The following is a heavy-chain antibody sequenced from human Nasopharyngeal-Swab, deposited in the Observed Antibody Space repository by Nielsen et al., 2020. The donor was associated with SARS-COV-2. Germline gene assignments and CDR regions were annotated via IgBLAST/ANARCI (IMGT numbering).Heavy chain of an antibody. J-gene: IGHJ6*02. CDR3: ARDHQLGPTNYGMDV. D-gene: IGHD6-6*01. CDR2: IWYDGSNK. Sequence: GGSLRLSCAASGSTFSSYGMHWVRQAPGKGLEWVAVIWYDGSNKYYADSVKGRFTISRDNSKNTLYLQMNSLRAEDTAVYYCARDHQLGPTNYGMDVWGQGTTVTVSS. CDR1: GSTFSSYG. V-gene: IGHV3-33*01.